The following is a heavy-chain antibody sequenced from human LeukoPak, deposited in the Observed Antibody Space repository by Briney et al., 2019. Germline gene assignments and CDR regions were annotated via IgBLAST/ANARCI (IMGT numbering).Heavy chain of an antibody. CDR1: GGTFSSYA. V-gene: IGHV1-69*04. CDR3: AAGYYYDSSGLFGLNWFDP. Sequence: ASVKVSCKASGGTFSSYAISWVRQAPGQGLEWMGRIIPILGIANYAQKFQGRVTITADKSTSTAYMELSSLRSEDTAVYYCAAGYYYDSSGLFGLNWFDPWGQGTLVTVSS. D-gene: IGHD3-22*01. CDR2: IIPILGIA. J-gene: IGHJ5*02.